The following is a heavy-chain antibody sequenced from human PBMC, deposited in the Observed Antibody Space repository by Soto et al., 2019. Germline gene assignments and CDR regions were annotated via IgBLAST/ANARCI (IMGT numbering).Heavy chain of an antibody. V-gene: IGHV3-30*18. J-gene: IGHJ4*02. D-gene: IGHD5-18*01. CDR3: AKEVDTAMVLDY. Sequence: GGSLRLSCAASGFTFSSYGMHWVRQAPGKGLEWVAVISYDGSNKYYADSVKGRFTISRDNSKNTLYLQMNSLRAEDTAVYYCAKEVDTAMVLDYWGQGTLVTVSS. CDR2: ISYDGSNK. CDR1: GFTFSSYG.